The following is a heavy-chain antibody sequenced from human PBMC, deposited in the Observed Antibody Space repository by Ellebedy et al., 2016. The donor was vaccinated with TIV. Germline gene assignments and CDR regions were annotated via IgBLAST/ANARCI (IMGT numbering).Heavy chain of an antibody. CDR3: ARGEWEQRFDY. D-gene: IGHD1-26*01. CDR1: GGSISSYY. J-gene: IGHJ4*02. Sequence: MPSETLSLTCSVSGGSISSYYWSWIRQPPGKGLAWIGYIYYSGSTNHNPSLKSRVTISIDTSKNQVSLKLSSVTAADTAMYYCARGEWEQRFDYWGQGTLVTVSS. V-gene: IGHV4-59*01. CDR2: IYYSGST.